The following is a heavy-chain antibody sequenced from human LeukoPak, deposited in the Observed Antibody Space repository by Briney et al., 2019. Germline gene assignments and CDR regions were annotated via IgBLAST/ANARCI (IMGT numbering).Heavy chain of an antibody. CDR1: GFIFSSYS. D-gene: IGHD2-2*02. Sequence: PGGSLRLSCAASGFIFSSYSMNWVRQAPGKGLEWVSYISSSSGAIYYADSVRGRFTISRDNSKNTLYLQMNSLRAEDTAVYYCAKGGYCSSTSCYTPGGYWGQGTLVTVSS. J-gene: IGHJ4*02. V-gene: IGHV3-48*01. CDR3: AKGGYCSSTSCYTPGGY. CDR2: ISSSSGAI.